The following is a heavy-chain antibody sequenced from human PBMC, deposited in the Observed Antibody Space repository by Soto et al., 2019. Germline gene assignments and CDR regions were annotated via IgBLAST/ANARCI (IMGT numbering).Heavy chain of an antibody. CDR1: GYTLTSYA. Sequence: ASVKVSCKASGYTLTSYAMQWVRQAPGQRLEWMGWINAGNGNTKYSQKFQGRVTITRDTSASTAYMELSSLRSEDTAVYYCARVLPYCSGGSCYSNGWFDPWGQGTLVTVSS. CDR2: INAGNGNT. V-gene: IGHV1-3*01. CDR3: ARVLPYCSGGSCYSNGWFDP. J-gene: IGHJ5*02. D-gene: IGHD2-15*01.